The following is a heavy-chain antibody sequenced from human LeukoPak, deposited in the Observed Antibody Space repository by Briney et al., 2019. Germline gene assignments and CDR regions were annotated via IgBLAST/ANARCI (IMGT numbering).Heavy chain of an antibody. Sequence: GGSLRLSCAASGFTFDDYGMSWVRQAPGKGLEWVSGINWNGGSTGYADSVKGRFTISRDNSKNTLYLQMNSLRAEDTAVYYCAKGPMVVAATGWFDPWGQGTLVTVSS. CDR3: AKGPMVVAATGWFDP. CDR2: INWNGGST. V-gene: IGHV3-20*04. D-gene: IGHD2-15*01. CDR1: GFTFDDYG. J-gene: IGHJ5*02.